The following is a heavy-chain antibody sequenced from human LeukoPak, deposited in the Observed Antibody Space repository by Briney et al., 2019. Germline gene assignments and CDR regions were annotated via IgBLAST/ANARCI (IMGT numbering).Heavy chain of an antibody. CDR1: GFTFSNAW. V-gene: IGHV3-15*01. D-gene: IGHD1-26*01. CDR3: TTDRQSWSYGPSNWFDP. J-gene: IGHJ5*02. CDR2: IKSKTDGGTT. Sequence: GGSLRLSCAASGFTFSNAWMSWVRQAPGKGLEWVGRIKSKTDGGTTDYAAPVKGRFTISRDDSKNTLYLQMNSLKTEDTAVYYCTTDRQSWSYGPSNWFDPWGQGTPVTVSS.